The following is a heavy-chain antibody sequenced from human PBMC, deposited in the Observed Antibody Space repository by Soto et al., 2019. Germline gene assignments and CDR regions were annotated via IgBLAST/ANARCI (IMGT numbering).Heavy chain of an antibody. CDR2: IYYSGST. J-gene: IGHJ6*03. CDR3: ARGKYPGRDYYYYYMDV. V-gene: IGHV4-59*01. CDR1: GGSISSYY. Sequence: SETLSLTCTVSGGSISSYYWSWIRQPPGKGLEWIGYIYYSGSTNYNPSLKSRVTISVDTSKNQFSLKLSSVTAADTAVYYCARGKYPGRDYYYYYMDVWGKGTTVTVSS.